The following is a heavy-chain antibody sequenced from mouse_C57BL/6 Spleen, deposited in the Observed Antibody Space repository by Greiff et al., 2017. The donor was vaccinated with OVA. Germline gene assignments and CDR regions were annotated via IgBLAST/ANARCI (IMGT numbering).Heavy chain of an antibody. J-gene: IGHJ4*01. CDR3: ARPYGYDYYYAMDY. CDR2: IYPGSGNT. Sequence: QVQLQQSGPELVKPGASVKISCKASGYSFTSYYIHWVKQRPGQGLEWIGWIYPGSGNTKYNEKFKGKATLTADTSSSTAYMQLSSLTSEDSAVYYCARPYGYDYYYAMDYWGQGTSVTVSA. CDR1: GYSFTSYY. V-gene: IGHV1-66*01. D-gene: IGHD2-2*01.